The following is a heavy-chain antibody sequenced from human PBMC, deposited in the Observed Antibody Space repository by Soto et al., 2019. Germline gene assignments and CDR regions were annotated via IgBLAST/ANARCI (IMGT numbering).Heavy chain of an antibody. J-gene: IGHJ3*02. CDR1: GGSISSFY. D-gene: IGHD2-15*01. CDR2: IYYRGST. CDR3: ASRTYCSGGSCYLEGAFDI. Sequence: SETLSLTCTVSGGSISSFYWSWIRQPPGKGLEWIGYIYYRGSTNYNPSLKSRVTISVDTSKNQFSLKLSSVTAADTAVYYCASRTYCSGGSCYLEGAFDIWGQGTMVTVSS. V-gene: IGHV4-59*01.